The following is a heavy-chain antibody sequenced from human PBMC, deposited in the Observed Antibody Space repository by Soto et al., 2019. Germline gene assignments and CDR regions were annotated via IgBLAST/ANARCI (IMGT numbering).Heavy chain of an antibody. J-gene: IGHJ4*02. CDR2: ISYDGSNK. V-gene: IGHV3-30-3*01. CDR3: ARVEEDWVVTGGMGFDY. CDR1: GFTFSSYA. D-gene: IGHD2-21*02. Sequence: QVQLVESGGGVVQPGRSLRLSCAASGFTFSSYAMHWVRQAPGKGLEWVAVISYDGSNKYYADSVKGRFTISRDNSKNTLYLQMNSLRAEETAVYYCARVEEDWVVTGGMGFDYWGQGTLVTVSS.